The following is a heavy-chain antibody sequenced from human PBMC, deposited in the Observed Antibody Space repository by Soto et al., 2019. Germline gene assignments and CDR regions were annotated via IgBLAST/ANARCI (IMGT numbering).Heavy chain of an antibody. Sequence: GSLRLSCAASGFTFSNFAMSWVRQAPGKGLEWVSAISGSGISTFYADSVKGRFTISRDNAKNSLYLQMNSLRAEDTAVYYCARDSYCSSPSCYSDAFDIWGQGTMVTVSS. CDR1: GFTFSNFA. V-gene: IGHV3-23*01. J-gene: IGHJ3*02. CDR2: ISGSGIST. D-gene: IGHD2-2*01. CDR3: ARDSYCSSPSCYSDAFDI.